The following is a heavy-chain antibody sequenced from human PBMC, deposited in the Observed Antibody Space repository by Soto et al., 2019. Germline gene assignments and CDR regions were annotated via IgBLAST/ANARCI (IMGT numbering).Heavy chain of an antibody. D-gene: IGHD3-10*01. J-gene: IGHJ6*02. CDR3: ARAPMVRGVITPYYYYSGMDV. Sequence: PETLSLTCAVSGGSISSSNWWSWVRQPPGKGLEWIGEIYHSGSTNYNPSLKSRVTISVDKSKNQFSLKLSSVTAADTAVYYCARAPMVRGVITPYYYYSGMDVWGQGTTVTVSS. CDR1: GGSISSSNW. V-gene: IGHV4-4*03. CDR2: IYHSGST.